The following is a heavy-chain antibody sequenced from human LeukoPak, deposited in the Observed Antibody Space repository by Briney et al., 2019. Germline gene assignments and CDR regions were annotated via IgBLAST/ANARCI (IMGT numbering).Heavy chain of an antibody. J-gene: IGHJ5*02. V-gene: IGHV3-23*01. CDR1: GFTFSSYA. CDR3: AKNGYCSGGSCYSGWFDP. Sequence: PGGSLRLSCAASGFTFSSYAMSWVRQAPGKGLEWVSAIRGSGGSTYYADSVKGRFTISRDNSKNTLYLQMNSLRAEDTAVYYCAKNGYCSGGSCYSGWFDPWGQGTLVTVSS. D-gene: IGHD2-15*01. CDR2: IRGSGGST.